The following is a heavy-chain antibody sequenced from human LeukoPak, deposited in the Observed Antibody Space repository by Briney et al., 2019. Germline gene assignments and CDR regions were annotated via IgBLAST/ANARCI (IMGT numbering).Heavy chain of an antibody. V-gene: IGHV3-30*02. CDR2: IRYDGSIK. J-gene: IGHJ6*03. D-gene: IGHD2-8*01. CDR1: GFTFSSYG. CDR3: ARGSNLYYDYMDV. Sequence: HPGGSLRLSCAASGFTFSSYGMHWIRQAPGKGLEWVAFIRYDGSIKYYADSVKGRFTISRDNSKDTLYLQMNSLRAEDTAVYYCARGSNLYYDYMDVWGKGTTVTVSS.